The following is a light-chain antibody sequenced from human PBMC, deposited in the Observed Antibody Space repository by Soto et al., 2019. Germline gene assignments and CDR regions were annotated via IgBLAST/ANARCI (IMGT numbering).Light chain of an antibody. CDR3: AFWDDTRAIFV. Sequence: QSVVTRPPSASGTPGQRVTISCSGTTSNIGSNLVSWYQQLPGTAPNLLIHTNNKRPSGVPDRFTGSKSGTSASLAISGLQFENEADYFCAFWDDTRAIFVCGTATHLTLL. CDR2: TNN. V-gene: IGLV1-44*01. CDR1: TSNIGSNL. J-gene: IGLJ1*01.